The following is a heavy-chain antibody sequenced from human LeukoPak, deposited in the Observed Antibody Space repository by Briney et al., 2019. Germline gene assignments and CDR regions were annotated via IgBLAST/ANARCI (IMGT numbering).Heavy chain of an antibody. J-gene: IGHJ6*02. D-gene: IGHD5-18*01. CDR3: ARGTARGWIKIDYYYYGMDV. Sequence: PSETLSLTCTVSGGSISSYYWSWIRQPPGKGLEWIGYVYYSGSTNYNPSLKSRVTISVDTSKNQFSLKLSSVTAADTAVYYCARGTARGWIKIDYYYYGMDVWGQGTTVTVSS. CDR2: VYYSGST. CDR1: GGSISSYY. V-gene: IGHV4-59*08.